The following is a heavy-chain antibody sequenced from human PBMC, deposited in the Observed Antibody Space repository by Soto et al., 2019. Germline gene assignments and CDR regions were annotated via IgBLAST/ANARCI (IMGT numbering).Heavy chain of an antibody. Sequence: QVQLQQWGAGLLKPSETLSLTCAVYGGSFSGYYWSWIRQPPGKGLEWIGEINHSGSTNYNPSLKSRVTVSVDTSKNQFSLKLSSVTAADTAVYYCARGQLISYWGQGTLVTVSS. J-gene: IGHJ4*02. CDR2: INHSGST. CDR1: GGSFSGYY. D-gene: IGHD2-8*01. V-gene: IGHV4-34*01. CDR3: ARGQLISY.